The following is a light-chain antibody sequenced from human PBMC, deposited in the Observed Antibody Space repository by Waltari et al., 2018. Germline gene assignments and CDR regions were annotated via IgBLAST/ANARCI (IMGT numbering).Light chain of an antibody. CDR2: GAS. CDR1: LGVSNN. J-gene: IGKJ1*01. CDR3: QQYSNWPPWT. V-gene: IGKV3-15*01. Sequence: EVVMTQSPATLSTSPGERVTLSCRASLGVSNNLALYQQRPGQPPRLLIYGASTRATGLPARFSGSGSGTEFTLTISSLQSEDFAVYYCQQYSNWPPWTFGQGTKVEIK.